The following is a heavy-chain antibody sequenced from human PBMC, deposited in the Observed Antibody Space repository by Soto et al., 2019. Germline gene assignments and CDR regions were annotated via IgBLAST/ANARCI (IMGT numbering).Heavy chain of an antibody. Sequence: QVQLVQSGAEMKKPGSSVKVSCKASGGTFSRYAINWLRQAPGQGLEWMGGIIPFFGTSNYAQKFQGRVTIAPDESTSTAYMDLSSLRSEDPAVYYCARDRHISSPRGYYGMDVWGQGTTVTVSS. D-gene: IGHD2-15*01. CDR1: GGTFSRYA. CDR2: IIPFFGTS. J-gene: IGHJ6*02. V-gene: IGHV1-69*05. CDR3: ARDRHISSPRGYYGMDV.